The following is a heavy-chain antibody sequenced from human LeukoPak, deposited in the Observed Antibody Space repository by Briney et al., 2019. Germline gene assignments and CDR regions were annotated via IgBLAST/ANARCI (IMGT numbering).Heavy chain of an antibody. D-gene: IGHD3-22*01. J-gene: IGHJ4*02. V-gene: IGHV1-46*01. CDR1: GYTFSNYY. Sequence: ASVNVSFKASGYTFSNYYMYWVRQAPGQGLEWMGIINPSVGSTSYAQKFQGRVTLTRDTSTSTVYMELSSLRSEDTAVYYCARAYYYDTSGYYPGGDYWGQGTLVTVSS. CDR3: ARAYYYDTSGYYPGGDY. CDR2: INPSVGST.